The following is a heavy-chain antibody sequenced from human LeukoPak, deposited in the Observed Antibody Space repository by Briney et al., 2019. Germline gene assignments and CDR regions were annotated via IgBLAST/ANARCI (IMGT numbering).Heavy chain of an antibody. Sequence: PGGSLRLSCTGSGFTFSDYWMTWARPAPGKGLEWVANLRPDGSDKYYVDSVKGRFTISRDNAKKLVYLQMNSLRAEDTAVYYCARDAYDDASESWGQGTLVTVSS. V-gene: IGHV3-7*01. CDR2: LRPDGSDK. D-gene: IGHD3-3*01. CDR1: GFTFSDYW. CDR3: ARDAYDDASES. J-gene: IGHJ5*02.